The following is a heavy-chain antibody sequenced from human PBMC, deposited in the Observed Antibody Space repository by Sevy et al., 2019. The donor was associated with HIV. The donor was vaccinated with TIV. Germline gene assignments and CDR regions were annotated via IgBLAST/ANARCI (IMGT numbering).Heavy chain of an antibody. CDR2: MWGDGINN. D-gene: IGHD3-16*01. J-gene: IGHJ3*01. Sequence: GGSLRLSCAASGFTFSSYGMHWVRQAPGKGLEWAAVMWGDGINNYYSDSVRGRFTISRDNSKNTLYLQMNSLRVDDTTVYYCARGGGPVDACDVWGQGTMVTVS. V-gene: IGHV3-33*01. CDR3: ARGGGPVDACDV. CDR1: GFTFSSYG.